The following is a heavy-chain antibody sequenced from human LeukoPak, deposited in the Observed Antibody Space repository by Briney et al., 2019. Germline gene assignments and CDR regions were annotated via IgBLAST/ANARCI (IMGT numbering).Heavy chain of an antibody. CDR3: ARQGSGGRAFDI. CDR1: GGSISSYY. CDR2: IYSSGST. J-gene: IGHJ3*02. V-gene: IGHV4-59*08. Sequence: SETLSLTCIVSGGSISSYYWSWIRQPPGKGLEWTGYIYSSGSTNSNPSLKSRVTISVDTSKSQFSLKMTSVTAADTAVYYCARQGSGGRAFDIWGQGTMVTVSS. D-gene: IGHD1-26*01.